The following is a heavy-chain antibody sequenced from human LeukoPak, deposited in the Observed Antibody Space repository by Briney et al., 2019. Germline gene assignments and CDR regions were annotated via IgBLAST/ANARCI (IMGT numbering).Heavy chain of an antibody. Sequence: GASVNVSCKASGYTFTDYYIHWVRQAPGQGLEWMGWINPNSGGTNSAQKFQGRVTMTKDTSISTAYMELSRLRSDDTAVYFCARAIAVVDYWGQGTLVTVSS. CDR3: ARAIAVVDY. J-gene: IGHJ4*02. D-gene: IGHD6-19*01. CDR2: INPNSGGT. V-gene: IGHV1-2*02. CDR1: GYTFTDYY.